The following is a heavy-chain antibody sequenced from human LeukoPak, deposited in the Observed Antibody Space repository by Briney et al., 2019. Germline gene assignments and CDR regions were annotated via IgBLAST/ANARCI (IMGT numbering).Heavy chain of an antibody. D-gene: IGHD3-22*01. CDR2: IYYSGST. V-gene: IGHV4-39*01. CDR1: GGSISSSSYY. Sequence: SETPSLTCTVSGGSISSSSYYWGWIRQPPGKGLEWIGSIYYSGSTYYNPSLKSRVTISVDTSKNQFSLKLSSVTAADTAVYYCARHRARDDSSGYYLYYFDYWGQGTLVTVSS. J-gene: IGHJ4*02. CDR3: ARHRARDDSSGYYLYYFDY.